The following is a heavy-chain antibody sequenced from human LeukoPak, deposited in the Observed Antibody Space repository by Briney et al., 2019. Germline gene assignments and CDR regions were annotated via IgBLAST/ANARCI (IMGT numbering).Heavy chain of an antibody. CDR2: ISGSGGST. J-gene: IGHJ4*02. CDR1: GFIFYNYA. V-gene: IGHV3-23*01. D-gene: IGHD1-26*01. CDR3: VTTTRSRAFDY. Sequence: GGSLRLSCAASGFIFYNYAMSWVRQAPGKGLEWVSGISGSGGSTYYAESVKGRFTISRDDSTLYLQMNSLRAEDTAMYYCVTTTRSRAFDYWGQGTLVTVSS.